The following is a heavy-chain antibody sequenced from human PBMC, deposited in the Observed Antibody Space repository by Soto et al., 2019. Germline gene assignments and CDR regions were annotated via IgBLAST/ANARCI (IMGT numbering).Heavy chain of an antibody. D-gene: IGHD1-26*01. J-gene: IGHJ4*02. Sequence: GGSLRLSCAASGFTFRDHYMEWVRQAPGKGLEWVGRTRNKVDSYTTEYAASVRGRFTISRDDSKTSLYLQMNSLKTEDTALYYCATGTVGAMDYWGQGTLVTASS. V-gene: IGHV3-72*01. CDR1: GFTFRDHY. CDR3: ATGTVGAMDY. CDR2: TRNKVDSYTT.